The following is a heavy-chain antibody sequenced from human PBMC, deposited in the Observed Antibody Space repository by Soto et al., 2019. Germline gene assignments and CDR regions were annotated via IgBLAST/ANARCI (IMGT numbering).Heavy chain of an antibody. D-gene: IGHD2-2*03. CDR1: GFTFSSYG. CDR2: ISYDGSNK. CDR3: AKDGLDYYYYYYGMDV. V-gene: IGHV3-30*18. J-gene: IGHJ6*02. Sequence: GGSLRLSCAASGFTFSSYGMHWVRQAPGKGLEWVAVISYDGSNKYYADSVKGRFTISRDNSKNTLYLQMNSPRAEDTAVYYCAKDGLDYYYYYYGMDVWGQGTTVTVSS.